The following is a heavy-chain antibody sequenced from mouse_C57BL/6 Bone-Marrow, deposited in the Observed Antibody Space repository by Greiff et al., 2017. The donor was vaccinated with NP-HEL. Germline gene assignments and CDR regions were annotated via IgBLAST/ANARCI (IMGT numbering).Heavy chain of an antibody. D-gene: IGHD2-1*01. V-gene: IGHV1-52*01. Sequence: QVQLQQPGAELVRPGSSVKLSCKASGYTFTSYWLHWVKPRPIQGLEWIGNIYPSDSETHYNQKFKDKATLTVDKSSSTAYMQLSSLTSEDSAVYYCARWCNYDYFDYWGQGTTLTASS. J-gene: IGHJ2*01. CDR2: IYPSDSET. CDR1: GYTFTSYW. CDR3: ARWCNYDYFDY.